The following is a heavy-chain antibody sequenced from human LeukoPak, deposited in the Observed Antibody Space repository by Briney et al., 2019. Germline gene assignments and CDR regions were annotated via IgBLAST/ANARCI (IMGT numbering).Heavy chain of an antibody. V-gene: IGHV1-8*03. CDR3: ARGRWESSSWYLDY. D-gene: IGHD6-13*01. CDR2: MNPNSGNT. CDR1: GYTFTSYD. J-gene: IGHJ4*02. Sequence: ASVKVSCKASGYTFTSYDINWVRQAAGQGLEWMGWMNPNSGNTGYAQKFKGRVTITRNTSISTAYMELSSLRSEDTAVYYCARGRWESSSWYLDYWGQGTLVTVSS.